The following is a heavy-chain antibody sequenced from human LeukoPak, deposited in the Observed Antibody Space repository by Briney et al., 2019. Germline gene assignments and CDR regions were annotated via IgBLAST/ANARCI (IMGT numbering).Heavy chain of an antibody. CDR3: ARGSSTSCYAGGCYYYYMDV. J-gene: IGHJ6*03. V-gene: IGHV1-2*02. CDR2: INPNSGGT. Sequence: ASVKVSCKASGYTFTGYYMHWVRQAPGQGLEWMGWINPNSGGTNYAQKFQGRVTMTRDTSISTAYMELSRLRSDDTAVYYCARGSSTSCYAGGCYYYYMDVWGKGTTVTVSS. CDR1: GYTFTGYY. D-gene: IGHD2-2*01.